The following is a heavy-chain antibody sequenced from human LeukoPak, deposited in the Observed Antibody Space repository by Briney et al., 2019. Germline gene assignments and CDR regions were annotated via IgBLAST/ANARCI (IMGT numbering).Heavy chain of an antibody. CDR2: ITSSSSYI. CDR1: GFTFSSYN. D-gene: IGHD2-15*01. CDR3: AKDLSSVVVAATLDY. V-gene: IGHV3-21*01. J-gene: IGHJ4*02. Sequence: GGSLRLSCAASGFTFSSYNMNWVRQAPGKGLEWVSSITSSSSYIYYADSVKGRFTISRDNAKNSLYLQMNSLRAEDTAVYYCAKDLSSVVVAATLDYWGQGTLVTVSS.